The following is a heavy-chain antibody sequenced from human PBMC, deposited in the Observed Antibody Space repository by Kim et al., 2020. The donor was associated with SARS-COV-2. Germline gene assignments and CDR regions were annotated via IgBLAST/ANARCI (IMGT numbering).Heavy chain of an antibody. D-gene: IGHD1-26*01. CDR3: AGVVGATTGESAFDI. V-gene: IGHV1-69*01. Sequence: QKFQGRVTITADESTSTAYMELSSLRSEDTAVYYCAGVVGATTGESAFDIWGQGTMVTVSS. J-gene: IGHJ3*02.